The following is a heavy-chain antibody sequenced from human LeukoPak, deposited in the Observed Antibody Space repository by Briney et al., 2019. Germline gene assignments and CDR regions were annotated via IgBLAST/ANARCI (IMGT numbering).Heavy chain of an antibody. CDR1: GYTFTSYG. Sequence: ASVKVSCKASGYTFTSYGISWVRQAPGQGLEGMGWISAYNGNTNYAQKLQGRVTMTTDTSTSTAYMELRSLRSDDTAVYYCARGSGSSWFHYYYYYYMDVWGKGTTVTVSS. J-gene: IGHJ6*03. D-gene: IGHD6-13*01. CDR2: ISAYNGNT. V-gene: IGHV1-18*01. CDR3: ARGSGSSWFHYYYYYYMDV.